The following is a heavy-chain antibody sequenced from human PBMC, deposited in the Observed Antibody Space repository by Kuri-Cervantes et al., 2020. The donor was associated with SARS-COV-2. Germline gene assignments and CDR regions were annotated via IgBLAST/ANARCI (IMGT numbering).Heavy chain of an antibody. V-gene: IGHV3-21*04. CDR3: ARGGEDFVQETRNWFEP. J-gene: IGHJ5*02. CDR1: GFTFSSYA. D-gene: IGHD2-8*01. Sequence: GESLKISCAASGFTFSSYAMHWVRQAPGKGLEWVSSISSSSSYIYYADSVKGRFTISRDNAKNSLFLQMNSLRADDTAVYYCARGGEDFVQETRNWFEPWGRGTQVTVSS. CDR2: ISSSSSYI.